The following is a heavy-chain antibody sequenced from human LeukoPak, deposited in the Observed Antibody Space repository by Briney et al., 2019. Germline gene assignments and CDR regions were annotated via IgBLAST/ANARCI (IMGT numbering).Heavy chain of an antibody. CDR2: IYTSGST. CDR3: ARGAHVLRFSKEHWFDP. CDR1: GGSISSYY. D-gene: IGHD3-3*01. Sequence: SETLSLTCTVSGGSISSYYWSWLRQPAGKGLEWIGRIYTSGSTNYNPSLKSRVTMSVDTSKNQFSLKLSSVTAADTAVYYCARGAHVLRFSKEHWFDPWGQGTLVTVSS. J-gene: IGHJ5*02. V-gene: IGHV4-4*07.